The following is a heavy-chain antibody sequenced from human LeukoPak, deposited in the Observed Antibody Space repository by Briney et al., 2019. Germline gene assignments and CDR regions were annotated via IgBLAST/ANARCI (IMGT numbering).Heavy chain of an antibody. V-gene: IGHV3-53*01. CDR3: ARKHGVFSLRWFDP. Sequence: GGSLRPSCAPSGFTFSSNCMSWVRQAPGKGLEWVSVIYSGGSTYYPDSVKGRFTISRDNSKNTLYLQINSLRAEDTAVYYFARKHGVFSLRWFDPWAQGTLVTVSS. CDR1: GFTFSSNC. D-gene: IGHD3-3*01. J-gene: IGHJ5*02. CDR2: IYSGGST.